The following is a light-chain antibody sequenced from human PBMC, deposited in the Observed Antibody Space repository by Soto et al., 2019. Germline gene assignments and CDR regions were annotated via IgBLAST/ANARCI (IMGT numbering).Light chain of an antibody. Sequence: EIVLIQSPATLSLSPGERATLSCRASQSVSSYLAWYQQKPGQAPRLLIYDTSNRATGIPARFSGSGSGTDFTLTISSLEPEDFAVYYCQQRSDWPSLTFGGGTKVEIQ. CDR2: DTS. CDR1: QSVSSY. CDR3: QQRSDWPSLT. V-gene: IGKV3-11*01. J-gene: IGKJ4*01.